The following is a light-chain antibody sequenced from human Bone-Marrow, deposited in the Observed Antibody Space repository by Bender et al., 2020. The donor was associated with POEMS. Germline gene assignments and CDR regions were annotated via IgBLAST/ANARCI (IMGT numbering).Light chain of an antibody. Sequence: QSALTQPASMSGSLGQSITISCTGTGSDVGGYNSVSWYQQHPGKAPKLMIYGVSNRPSGVSNRFSGSKSGNTASLTISGLRAEDEADYYCCSYTSTNTKVFGGGTKLTVL. CDR2: GVS. CDR3: CSYTSTNTKV. V-gene: IGLV2-14*03. J-gene: IGLJ3*02. CDR1: GSDVGGYNS.